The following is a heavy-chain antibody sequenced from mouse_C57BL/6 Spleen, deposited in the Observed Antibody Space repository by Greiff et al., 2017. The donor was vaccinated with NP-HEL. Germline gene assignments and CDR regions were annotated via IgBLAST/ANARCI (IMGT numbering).Heavy chain of an antibody. CDR3: ARRRGLRPLYSRDY. CDR2: INPNNGGT. J-gene: IGHJ4*01. V-gene: IGHV1-26*01. Sequence: VQLQQSGPELVKPGASVKISCKASGYTFTDYYMNWVKQSHGKSLEWIGDINPNNGGTSYNQKFKGKATLTVDKSSSTAYMELRSLTSEDSAVYYCARRRGLRPLYSRDYWGQGTSVTVP. CDR1: GYTFTDYY. D-gene: IGHD2-4*01.